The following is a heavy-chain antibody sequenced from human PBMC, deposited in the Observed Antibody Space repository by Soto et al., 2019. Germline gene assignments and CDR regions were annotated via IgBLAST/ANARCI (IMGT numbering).Heavy chain of an antibody. CDR2: ISSSSSTI. J-gene: IGHJ4*02. Sequence: PGGSLRLSCAASGFTFSSYSMNWVRQAPGKGLERVSYISSSSSTIYYADSVKGRFTISRDNAKNSLYLQMNSLRAEDTAVYYCARRYYGDYVWALDYWGQGTLVTVSS. V-gene: IGHV3-48*01. CDR3: ARRYYGDYVWALDY. D-gene: IGHD4-17*01. CDR1: GFTFSSYS.